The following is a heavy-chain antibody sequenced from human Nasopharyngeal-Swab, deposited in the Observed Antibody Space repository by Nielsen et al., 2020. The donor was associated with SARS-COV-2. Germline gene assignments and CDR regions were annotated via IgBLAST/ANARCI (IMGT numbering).Heavy chain of an antibody. CDR3: ARGDIVGATNVWFDP. J-gene: IGHJ5*02. V-gene: IGHV4-31*03. CDR1: GGSISSGGYY. Sequence: LRLSCTVSGGSISSGGYYWSWIRQHPGKGLEWIGYVISSGSTYYSPSLKSRLTISVDTSNNQFSLRLSSVTAADTGVYYCARGDIVGATNVWFDPWGQGTLVTVSS. CDR2: VISSGST. D-gene: IGHD1-26*01.